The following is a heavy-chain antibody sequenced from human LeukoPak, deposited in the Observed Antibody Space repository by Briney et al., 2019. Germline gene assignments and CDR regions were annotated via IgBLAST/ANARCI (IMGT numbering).Heavy chain of an antibody. CDR2: IYYTGNT. CDR1: GVSISSSNSY. V-gene: IGHV4-39*01. D-gene: IGHD3/OR15-3a*01. CDR3: ARQTGSGLFTLP. Sequence: SETLSLTCTVSGVSISSSNSYWGWIRQPPGKGLEWIGSIYYTGNTYYNASLKSRVTISIDTSKNQISLRLTSVTVTGTAMYYCARQTGSGLFTLPGGQGTLVTVSS. J-gene: IGHJ4*02.